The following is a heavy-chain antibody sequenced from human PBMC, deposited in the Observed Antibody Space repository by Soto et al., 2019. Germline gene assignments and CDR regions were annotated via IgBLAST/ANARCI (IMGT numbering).Heavy chain of an antibody. CDR2: INAGNGNT. CDR1: GYTFTSYA. CDR3: ARVEHENYGMDL. J-gene: IGHJ6*02. V-gene: IGHV1-3*01. Sequence: ASVKVSCKASGYTFTSYAMHWVRQAPGQRLEWLGWINAGNGNTKYSQKFQGRVTITADKSTNTAYMELASLKSDDTAVYYCARVEHENYGMDLWGQGTTVTVSS.